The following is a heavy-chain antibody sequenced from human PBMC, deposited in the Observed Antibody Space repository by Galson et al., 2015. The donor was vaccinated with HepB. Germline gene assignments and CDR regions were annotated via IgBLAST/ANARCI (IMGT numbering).Heavy chain of an antibody. J-gene: IGHJ6*03. CDR2: IIPIFGTA. CDR3: ARFAPNSSSSYYYYMDV. Sequence: SVKVSCKASGGTFSSYAISWVRQAPGQGLEWMGGIIPIFGTANYAQKFQGRVTITADESTSTAYMELSSLRSEDTAVYYCARFAPNSSSSYYYYMDVWGKGTTVTVSS. D-gene: IGHD6-6*01. V-gene: IGHV1-69*13. CDR1: GGTFSSYA.